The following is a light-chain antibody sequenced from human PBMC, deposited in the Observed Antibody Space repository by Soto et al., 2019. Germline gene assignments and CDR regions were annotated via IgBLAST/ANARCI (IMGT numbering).Light chain of an antibody. CDR3: ASYGGRDDMI. V-gene: IGLV2-8*01. Sequence: QSALTQPPSASGSPGQSVTISCTGTSSDVGGYDRVSWFQQHPGKAPKLIIYGDTDRISGVPYRFSGSKSGNTASLTVSGRQAEDEADYFCASYGGRDDMIFGGGTKLTVL. J-gene: IGLJ2*01. CDR2: GDT. CDR1: SSDVGGYDR.